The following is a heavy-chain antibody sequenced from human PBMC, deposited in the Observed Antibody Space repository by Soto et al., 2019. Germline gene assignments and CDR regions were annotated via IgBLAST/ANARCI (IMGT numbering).Heavy chain of an antibody. D-gene: IGHD1-1*01. CDR1: AFPFSRFA. CDR2: ISGNGHST. CDR3: AKAWGMVDNCYTFDFED. V-gene: IGHV3-23*01. J-gene: IGHJ4*01. Sequence: WSLRLSCSASAFPFSRFAMNWDRQAPGQGLEWVSTISGNGHSTYYADSVKGRFTISRDNSKSTLYLQMNSLRAEDTAIYYCAKAWGMVDNCYTFDFEDWGPGAL.